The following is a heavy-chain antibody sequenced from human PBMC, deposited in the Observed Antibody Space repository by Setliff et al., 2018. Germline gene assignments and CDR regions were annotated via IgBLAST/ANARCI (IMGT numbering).Heavy chain of an antibody. J-gene: IGHJ4*02. CDR2: ISSRGIT. V-gene: IGHV3-11*01. CDR1: GFTFSDYY. Sequence: KAGGSLRLSCAASGFTFSDYYMSWIRQTPGKGLEWVSYISSRGITYYPDSVKGRFTIARDNAKNSVYLQMDSLREEDTAVYFCSTKGVPGTGGQGILVTVSS. CDR3: STKGVPGT. D-gene: IGHD1-1*01.